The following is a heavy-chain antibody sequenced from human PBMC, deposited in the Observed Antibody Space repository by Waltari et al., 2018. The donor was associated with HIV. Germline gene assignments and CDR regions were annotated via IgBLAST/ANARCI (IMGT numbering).Heavy chain of an antibody. CDR2: SYHSGSN. V-gene: IGHV4-38-2*01. CDR1: GYSISSGYY. D-gene: IGHD1-7*01. CDR3: ARGPTGTTDY. Sequence: QVQLQESGPGLVKPSETLSLTCAVSGYSISSGYYWGWIRQPPGKGLEWIGSSYHSGSNYYNPSLKSRVTISVDTSKNQCSLKLSSVTAADTAVYYCARGPTGTTDYWGQGTLVTVSS. J-gene: IGHJ4*02.